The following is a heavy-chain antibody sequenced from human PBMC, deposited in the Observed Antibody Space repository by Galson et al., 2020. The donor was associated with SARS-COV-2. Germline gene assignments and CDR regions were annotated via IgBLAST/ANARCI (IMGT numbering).Heavy chain of an antibody. CDR1: GFSISSGPY. Sequence: SETLSLTCAVSGFSISSGPYWGWILQSPGKGLEWIGTISNSGNTYYSPSLKSRVTISVPTSKNQFSLKLSSVTAADTALYYCARGSGATTTAQGVPPYFFDHWGQGILVTVSS. CDR3: ARGSGATTTAQGVPPYFFDH. D-gene: IGHD1-1*01. J-gene: IGHJ4*02. CDR2: ISNSGNT. V-gene: IGHV4-38-2*01.